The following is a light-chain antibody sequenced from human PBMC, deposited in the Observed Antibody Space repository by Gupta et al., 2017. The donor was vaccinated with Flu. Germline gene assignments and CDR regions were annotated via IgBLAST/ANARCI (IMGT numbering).Light chain of an antibody. CDR3: AAWDDSLNGLWV. Sequence: GQRVTISCSGSSSNIGSNVVSWYQQLPGTAPKLLIYDNSQRPSGVPDRFSGSKSGTSAFLVISGLQSEDEADYYFAAWDDSLNGLWVFGGG. J-gene: IGLJ3*02. CDR1: SSNIGSNV. CDR2: DNS. V-gene: IGLV1-44*01.